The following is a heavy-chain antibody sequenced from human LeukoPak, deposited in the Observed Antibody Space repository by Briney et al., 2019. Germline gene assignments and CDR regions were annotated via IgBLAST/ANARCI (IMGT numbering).Heavy chain of an antibody. CDR2: INTNTGNP. Sequence: ASVKVSCKASGYTFTSYGISWVRQAPGQGLEWMGWINTNTGNPTYAQGFTGRFVFSLDTSVSTAYLQISSLKAEDTAVYYCARVSTVAVYYYYYGMDVWGQGTTVTVSS. D-gene: IGHD6-19*01. CDR3: ARVSTVAVYYYYYGMDV. V-gene: IGHV7-4-1*02. J-gene: IGHJ6*02. CDR1: GYTFTSYG.